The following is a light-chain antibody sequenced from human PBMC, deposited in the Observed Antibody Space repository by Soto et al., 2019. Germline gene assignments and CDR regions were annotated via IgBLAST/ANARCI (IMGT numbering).Light chain of an antibody. CDR3: QQYGLSPPSWT. CDR1: RSVTC. V-gene: IGKV3-20*01. CDR2: AAS. J-gene: IGKJ1*01. Sequence: VLTQSPGILSLSPGGRATLFCRARRSVTCLAWYQQNPGQAPMLLIYAASSRATGITDRFSGSRSGTYLTLTIIRLKREDLALYYCQQYGLSPPSWTLGQGTKVEIK.